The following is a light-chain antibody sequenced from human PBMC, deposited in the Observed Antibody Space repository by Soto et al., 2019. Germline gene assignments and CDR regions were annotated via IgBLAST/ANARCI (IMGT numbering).Light chain of an antibody. V-gene: IGKV3-20*01. J-gene: IGKJ1*01. CDR3: QQYGSYWT. CDR1: QSVSSSY. CDR2: RAS. Sequence: EIVLTQSPGTLSLSPGERATLACRASQSVSSSYLAWYQQKPGQAPRLLIYRASSRATGIPDRFSGSGSGTDFTLTISRLEPEDCAVYYCQQYGSYWTFGHGTKVEIK.